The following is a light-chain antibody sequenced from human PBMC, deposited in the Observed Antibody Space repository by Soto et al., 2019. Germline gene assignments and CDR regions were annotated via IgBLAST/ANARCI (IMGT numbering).Light chain of an antibody. CDR2: TSF. CDR3: RQAFSAEWT. CDR1: QSIGTF. J-gene: IGKJ1*01. Sequence: QMAQAPSSLSASVGVRISIAGRACQSIGTFLNWYQQKPGEAPNLLIHTSFTLYSGVPSRFSGTGSGTDFTLTISSLQPEDFTTYFCRQAFSAEWTFSQGTKVDIK. V-gene: IGKV1-39*01.